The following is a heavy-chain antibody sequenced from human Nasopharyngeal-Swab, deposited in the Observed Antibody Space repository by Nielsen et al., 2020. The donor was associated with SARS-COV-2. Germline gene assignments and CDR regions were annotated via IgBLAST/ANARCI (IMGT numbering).Heavy chain of an antibody. J-gene: IGHJ4*02. D-gene: IGHD3-16*01. V-gene: IGHV3-15*01. CDR1: GFTFSSYS. Sequence: GESLKISCAASGFTFSSYSMSWVRQAPGKGLEWVGRIKSETDGGTTDYAAPVKGRFTISRDDSKNTLHLQLNSLNTEDTAMYYCVTDFGGFWGQGTLVTVSS. CDR3: VTDFGGF. CDR2: IKSETDGGTT.